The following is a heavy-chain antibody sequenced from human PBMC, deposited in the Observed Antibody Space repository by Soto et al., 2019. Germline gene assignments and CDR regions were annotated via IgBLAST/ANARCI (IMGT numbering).Heavy chain of an antibody. CDR2: SIPIFGTA. D-gene: IGHD2-21*02. V-gene: IGHV1-69*12. Sequence: QVQLVQSGAEVKKPGSSVKVSCKASGGTFSSYAISWVRQAPGQGREWMGGSIPIFGTANYAQKFQGRATITADESTSTAYMELSSLRSEDTAVYYCAGQNGAYFGGDCYPGSWGQGTLVTVSS. CDR1: GGTFSSYA. CDR3: AGQNGAYFGGDCYPGS. J-gene: IGHJ5*02.